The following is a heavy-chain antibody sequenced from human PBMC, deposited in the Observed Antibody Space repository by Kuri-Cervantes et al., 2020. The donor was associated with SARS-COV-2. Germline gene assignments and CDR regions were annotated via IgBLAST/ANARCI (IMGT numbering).Heavy chain of an antibody. CDR3: ASLLLWQQFAH. Sequence: ESLKISCTVSGDSITNYYWSWIRQPPGKGLEWTGYVYYTGSTNYKPSLESRVTMSVDTSKNQFSLKLNSVTVADTAVYYCASLLLWQQFAHWGQGILVTVSS. J-gene: IGHJ4*02. CDR1: GDSITNYY. V-gene: IGHV4-59*01. CDR2: VYYTGST. D-gene: IGHD5-24*01.